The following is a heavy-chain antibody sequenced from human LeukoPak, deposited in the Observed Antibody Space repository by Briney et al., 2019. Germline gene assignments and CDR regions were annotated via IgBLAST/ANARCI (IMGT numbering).Heavy chain of an antibody. CDR1: GGTFSSYA. V-gene: IGHV1-69*13. J-gene: IGHJ3*02. CDR2: IIPIFGTA. D-gene: IGHD3-22*01. Sequence: SVKVSCKASGGTFSSYAISWVRQAPGQGLEWMGGIIPIFGTANYAQKFQGGVTITADESTSTAYMELSSLRSEDTAVYYCAREYDSSGYFAFDIWGQGTMVTVSS. CDR3: AREYDSSGYFAFDI.